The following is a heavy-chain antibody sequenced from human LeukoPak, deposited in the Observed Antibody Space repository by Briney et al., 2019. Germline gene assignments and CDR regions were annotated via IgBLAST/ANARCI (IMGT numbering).Heavy chain of an antibody. CDR2: ISGSGGST. V-gene: IGHV3-23*01. Sequence: PGGSLRLSCAASGFTFSSYAMSWVRQAPGKGLEWVSAISGSGGSTYYADSVKGRFTISRDNSKNTLYLQMNSLRAEDTAVYYCARGVYSGSYYEDYWGQGTLVTVSS. J-gene: IGHJ4*02. CDR3: ARGVYSGSYYEDY. D-gene: IGHD1-26*01. CDR1: GFTFSSYA.